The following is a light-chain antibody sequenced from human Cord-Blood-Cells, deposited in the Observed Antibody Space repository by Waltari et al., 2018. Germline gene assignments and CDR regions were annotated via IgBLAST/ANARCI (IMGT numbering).Light chain of an antibody. J-gene: IGLJ2*01. V-gene: IGLV1-40*01. CDR1: SSNIGTGYD. CDR2: GNS. CDR3: QSYDSSLSGPV. Sequence: QSVLTQPPSVSGAPGQRVSISCTGSSSNIGTGYDVHWYQQLPGTAPKLPSYGNSNRPSGVPDRFSGSKSGTSASLAITGLQAEDEADYYCQSYDSSLSGPVFGGGTKLTVL.